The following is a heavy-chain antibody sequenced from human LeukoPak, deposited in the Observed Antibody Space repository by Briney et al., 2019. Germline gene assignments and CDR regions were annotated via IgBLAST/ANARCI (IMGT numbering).Heavy chain of an antibody. V-gene: IGHV3-23*01. CDR1: GFTFSSYA. CDR3: AKRDHYCSGGSCYFGPFDY. CDR2: ISGSGGST. Sequence: QTGGSLRLSCAASGFTFSSYAMSWVRQAPGKGLEGVSAISGSGGSTSYADSVKGRFTISRDNSKNTLYLQMNSLRAEDTAVYYCAKRDHYCSGGSCYFGPFDYWGQGTLVTVSS. D-gene: IGHD2-15*01. J-gene: IGHJ4*02.